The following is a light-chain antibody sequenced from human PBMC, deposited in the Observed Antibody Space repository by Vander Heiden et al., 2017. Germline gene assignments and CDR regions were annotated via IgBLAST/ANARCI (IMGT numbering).Light chain of an antibody. V-gene: IGKV1-13*02. Sequence: AIQLTQSPSSLSASVGDTVTITCRASQGISSALAWYQQKPGKPPNLLIYRASSLQSGVPSRFSGSGSGTDFTLTIISVQPEDFATYYCQQFNSYPSFGQGTRPEIK. J-gene: IGKJ5*01. CDR3: QQFNSYPS. CDR1: QGISSA. CDR2: RAS.